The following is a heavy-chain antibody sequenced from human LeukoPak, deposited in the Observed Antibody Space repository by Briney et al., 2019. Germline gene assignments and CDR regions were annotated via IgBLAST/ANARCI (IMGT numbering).Heavy chain of an antibody. Sequence: PGGSLRLSCAASGFTFSSYEVNWVRQAPGKGLEWVSYISSSGSTIYYADSVKGRFTISRDNAKNSLYLQMNSLRAEDTAVYYCARWTYYDYVWGSYRYFDYWGQGTLVTVSS. CDR3: ARWTYYDYVWGSYRYFDY. CDR2: ISSSGSTI. D-gene: IGHD3-16*02. CDR1: GFTFSSYE. V-gene: IGHV3-48*03. J-gene: IGHJ4*02.